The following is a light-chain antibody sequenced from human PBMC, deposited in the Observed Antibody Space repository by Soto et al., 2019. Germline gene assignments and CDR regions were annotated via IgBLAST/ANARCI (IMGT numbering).Light chain of an antibody. CDR3: QQYYRPWT. Sequence: EIVLTQSPGTLSLSPGERATLSCRASQSVINNRLAWYQQKSGQAPRLLIYGASTRATGIPDRFSGSGSGTEFTLTISSLQAEDVAVYYCQQYYRPWTFGQGTKVEIK. CDR2: GAS. J-gene: IGKJ1*01. V-gene: IGKV3-20*01. CDR1: QSVINNR.